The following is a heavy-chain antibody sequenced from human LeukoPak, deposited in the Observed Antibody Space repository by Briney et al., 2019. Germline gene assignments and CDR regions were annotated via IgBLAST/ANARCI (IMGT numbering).Heavy chain of an antibody. CDR3: AKDGGSYGDRPFDY. V-gene: IGHV3-30*18. CDR2: ISYDGSNK. D-gene: IGHD4-17*01. J-gene: IGHJ4*02. Sequence: GGSLRLSCAASGFTFSSYGIHWVRQAPGKGLEWVAIISYDGSNKYYADSVKGRFTISRDNSKNTLYLQMNSLRAEDTAVYYCAKDGGSYGDRPFDYWGQGTLVTVSS. CDR1: GFTFSSYG.